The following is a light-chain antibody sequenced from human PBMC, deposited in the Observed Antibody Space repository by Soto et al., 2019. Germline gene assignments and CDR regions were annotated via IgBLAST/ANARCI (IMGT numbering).Light chain of an antibody. CDR2: EAS. CDR1: ENVRSNY. Sequence: EIVLTQSPATLSLSPGEGASLSCAASENVRSNYIVWYQQTPGLAPRLLIFEASTRASGIPDRFSGSGSGRDFTLTITRVEPEDFAMYYCQQFVSPPITFGQGTRLDFK. CDR3: QQFVSPPIT. V-gene: IGKV3D-20*01. J-gene: IGKJ5*01.